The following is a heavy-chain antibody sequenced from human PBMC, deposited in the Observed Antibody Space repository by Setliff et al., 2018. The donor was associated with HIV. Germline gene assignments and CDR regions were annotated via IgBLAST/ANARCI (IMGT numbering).Heavy chain of an antibody. CDR3: ATAGEYYDAFDI. CDR1: AFTFSNAW. V-gene: IGHV3-15*07. Sequence: TGGSLRLSCAASAFTFSNAWMNWVRQAPGKGLEWVGRTQSKIDGGTTDYAAPVKGRFTISRDDSKNMLYLQMNSLKTEDTAVYYCATAGEYYDAFDIWGHGTMVTVSS. CDR2: TQSKIDGGTT. J-gene: IGHJ3*02. D-gene: IGHD3-10*01.